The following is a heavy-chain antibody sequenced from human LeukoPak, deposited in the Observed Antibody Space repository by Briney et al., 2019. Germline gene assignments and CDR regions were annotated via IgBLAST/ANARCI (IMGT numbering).Heavy chain of an antibody. CDR3: ARGGTIVRGVRTTRAFDI. Sequence: PSETLSLTCAVSGGSFSGYYWSSIRHPPGKGLEWIWEIYNSVSTNYNPSLKSRVTISVETSKNNFSMKLSSVTAADTAVYYCARGGTIVRGVRTTRAFDIWGQGTMVTVSS. V-gene: IGHV4-34*01. J-gene: IGHJ3*02. D-gene: IGHD3-10*01. CDR1: GGSFSGYY. CDR2: IYNSVST.